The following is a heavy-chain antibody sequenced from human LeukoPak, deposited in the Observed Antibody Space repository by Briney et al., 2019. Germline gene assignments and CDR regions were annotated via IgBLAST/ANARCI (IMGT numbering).Heavy chain of an antibody. J-gene: IGHJ4*02. CDR2: ISGSGGST. V-gene: IGHV3-23*01. CDR1: GFTFSSYA. Sequence: PGGSLRLSCAASGFTFSSYAMSWVRQAPGKGLEWVSAISGSGGSTYYADSVKGRFTISRDNSKNTLYLQMNSLRAEDTAVYYCEKEANYYDSSGYSTDYWGQGTLVTVSS. D-gene: IGHD3-22*01. CDR3: EKEANYYDSSGYSTDY.